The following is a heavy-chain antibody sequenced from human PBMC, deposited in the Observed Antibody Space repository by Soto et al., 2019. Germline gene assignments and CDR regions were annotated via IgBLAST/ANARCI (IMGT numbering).Heavy chain of an antibody. V-gene: IGHV4-59*01. CDR1: GGSISSYY. CDR3: AREACISTSCPIGDRWFDP. Sequence: QVQLQESGPGLVKPSETLSLTCTVSGGSISSYYWSWLRQPPGKGLEWIGYMYYSGGTNYNPSLKSRVTISEDMSKNQFSLKLSSVTAADTAVYYCAREACISTSCPIGDRWFDPWGQGTLVTVSS. J-gene: IGHJ5*02. CDR2: MYYSGGT. D-gene: IGHD2-2*01.